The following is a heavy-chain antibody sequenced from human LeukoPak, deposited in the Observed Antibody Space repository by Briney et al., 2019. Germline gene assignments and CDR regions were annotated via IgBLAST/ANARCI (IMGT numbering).Heavy chain of an antibody. J-gene: IGHJ5*02. V-gene: IGHV3-11*01. CDR2: ISSSGSTI. CDR3: ARDFWSGYESGNWFDP. Sequence: PGGSLRLSCAASGFTFSDYYMSWIRQAPGKGLEWVSYISSSGSTIYYADSVKGRFTISRDNAKNSLYLQMNSLRAEDTAVYYCARDFWSGYESGNWFDPWGQGTLVTVSS. D-gene: IGHD3-3*01. CDR1: GFTFSDYY.